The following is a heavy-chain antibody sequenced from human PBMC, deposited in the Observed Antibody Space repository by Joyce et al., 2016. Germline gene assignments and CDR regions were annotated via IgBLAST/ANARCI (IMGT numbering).Heavy chain of an antibody. V-gene: IGHV5-10-1*01. CDR2: VDPSDSYT. CDR1: GNIFSSYW. Sequence: EVQLVQSGAEVKKPGESLRISCKGSGNIFSSYWISWGRQMPWKGLEWMGTVDPSDSYTTYSPSFQGRVTISADKGITTAYLQWSSLEASDTAIYFCARRGGTVTTTGFYWYFDLWGRGTLVTVSS. D-gene: IGHD4-11*01. CDR3: ARRGGTVTTTGFYWYFDL. J-gene: IGHJ2*01.